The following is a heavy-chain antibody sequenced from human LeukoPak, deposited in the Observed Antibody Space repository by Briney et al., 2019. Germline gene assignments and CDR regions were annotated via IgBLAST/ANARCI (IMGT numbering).Heavy chain of an antibody. D-gene: IGHD6-19*01. CDR1: GGSFSGYY. Sequence: PSETLSLTCAVYGGSFSGYYWSWIRQPPGKGLEGIGEINHSGSTNYNPSLKSRVTISVDTSKNQFSLKLSSVTAADTAVYYCASPGYSSRVDYWGQGTLVTVSS. J-gene: IGHJ4*02. CDR3: ASPGYSSRVDY. V-gene: IGHV4-34*01. CDR2: INHSGST.